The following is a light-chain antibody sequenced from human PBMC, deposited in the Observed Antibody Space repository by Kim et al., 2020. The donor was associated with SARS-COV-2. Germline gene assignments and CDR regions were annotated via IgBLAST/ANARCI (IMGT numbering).Light chain of an antibody. V-gene: IGLV2-8*01. Sequence: GQSVTISCTGTSSDVGAYKYVSWYQQHSGKAPKLIIYDVEKRPSGVPYRFSGSKSANTASLTVSGLQAEDEADYFCSSYAGNYNMVFGGGTQLTVL. CDR2: DVE. CDR1: SSDVGAYKY. J-gene: IGLJ2*01. CDR3: SSYAGNYNMV.